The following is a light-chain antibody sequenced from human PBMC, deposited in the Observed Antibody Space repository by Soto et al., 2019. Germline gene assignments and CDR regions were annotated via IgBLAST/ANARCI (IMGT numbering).Light chain of an antibody. J-gene: IGKJ1*01. Sequence: DIQMTQSPSSLSASVGDRVTISCRASQTITTYLNWYQQKPGKAPQLLIYGASILQSGVPSRFTGSGSGTDFTLTISSLQPDDFATYHCQQTHSTPWTFGQGTKGEIK. V-gene: IGKV1-39*01. CDR3: QQTHSTPWT. CDR1: QTITTY. CDR2: GAS.